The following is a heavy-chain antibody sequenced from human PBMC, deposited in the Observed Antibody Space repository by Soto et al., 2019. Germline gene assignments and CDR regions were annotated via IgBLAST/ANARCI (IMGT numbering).Heavy chain of an antibody. Sequence: EAQLVESGGGLVQPGRSLRLSCAASGFTFDDYAMHWVRQAPGKGLEWVSGISWNSGSIGYADSVKGRFTISRDNAKNSLYLQMNSLRAEDTALYYCAKDFIHWGQGTLVTVSS. CDR1: GFTFDDYA. V-gene: IGHV3-9*01. D-gene: IGHD3-16*01. CDR2: ISWNSGSI. CDR3: AKDFIH. J-gene: IGHJ4*02.